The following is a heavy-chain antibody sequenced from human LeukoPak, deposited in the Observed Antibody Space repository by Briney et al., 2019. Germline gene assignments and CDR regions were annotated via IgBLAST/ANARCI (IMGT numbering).Heavy chain of an antibody. V-gene: IGHV3-30*02. CDR1: GFTFSSYG. CDR3: GYYDSSGYPS. D-gene: IGHD3-22*01. CDR2: IRYDGSNK. J-gene: IGHJ5*02. Sequence: GGSLRLSCAASGFTFSSYGMHWVRQAPGKGLEWVAFIRYDGSNKYYADSVRGRFTISRDDSKNTLYLQMNSLRAEDTAVYYCGYYDSSGYPSWGKGTLVTVSS.